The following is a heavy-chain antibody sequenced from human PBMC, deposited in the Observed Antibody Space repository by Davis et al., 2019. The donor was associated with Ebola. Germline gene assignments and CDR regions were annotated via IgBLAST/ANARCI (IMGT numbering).Heavy chain of an antibody. J-gene: IGHJ4*02. D-gene: IGHD2-8*02. CDR3: ARVSLYGWCFDY. Sequence: MPSETLSLTCAVSGGSISSSNWWSWVRQPPGKGLEWIGAIYHSGSTNYNPSLKSRVTISVDTSKNQFSLKLSSVTAADTAVYYCARVSLYGWCFDYWGQGTLVTVSS. V-gene: IGHV4-4*02. CDR1: GGSISSSNW. CDR2: IYHSGST.